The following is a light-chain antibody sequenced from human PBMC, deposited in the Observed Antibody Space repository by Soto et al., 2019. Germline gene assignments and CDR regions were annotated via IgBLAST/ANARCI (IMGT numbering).Light chain of an antibody. CDR2: DVS. CDR3: QQRDSWPLS. J-gene: IGKJ4*01. CDR1: QSVSSD. Sequence: EIVLTQSPATLSLSPGERATLSCRASQSVSSDLAWYQQKPGQAPRLLIYDVSDRATGIPARFSGSGSGTDFTLTISSLEPEDYAIYYCQQRDSWPLSFGGGIKVEIK. V-gene: IGKV3-11*01.